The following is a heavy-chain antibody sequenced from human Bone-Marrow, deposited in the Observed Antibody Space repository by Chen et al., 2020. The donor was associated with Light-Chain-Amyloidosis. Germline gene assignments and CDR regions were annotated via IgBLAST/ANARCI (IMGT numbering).Heavy chain of an antibody. CDR2: ISGSGGSS. CDR3: AKDISYDDILPGYPADAFDI. CDR1: GFAFSSYA. Sequence: EVRLVESGGGLLQRGGSLRLSCAASGFAFSSYAMSWVRQAPGKGLEWVSTISGSGGSSSSGGSVEGRVTISIANSKNRLFLQLNSLRAEDTVVYYCAKDISYDDILPGYPADAFDIWGQGTMVTVSS. D-gene: IGHD3-9*01. V-gene: IGHV3-23*04. J-gene: IGHJ3*02.